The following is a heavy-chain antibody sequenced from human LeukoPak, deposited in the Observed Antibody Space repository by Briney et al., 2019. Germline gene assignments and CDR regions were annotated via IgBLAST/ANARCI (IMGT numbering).Heavy chain of an antibody. CDR1: GGSISTYC. J-gene: IGHJ6*03. CDR3: ARTYDSPGYYSPDYYYMDV. V-gene: IGHV4-4*07. Sequence: SETLSLTCTVSGGSISTYCWSWIRQPAGKGLEWIGHICTSGSTNYNPSLKSRVTMSVDTSNNEFSLKLDSVTAADTAVYYCARTYDSPGYYSPDYYYMDVWGKGTTVTISS. CDR2: ICTSGST. D-gene: IGHD3-22*01.